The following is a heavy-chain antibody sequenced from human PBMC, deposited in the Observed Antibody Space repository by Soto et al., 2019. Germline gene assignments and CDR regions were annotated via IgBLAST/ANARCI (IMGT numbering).Heavy chain of an antibody. V-gene: IGHV4-61*01. J-gene: IGHJ6*02. CDR1: GGSVNSANYF. Sequence: ERLSRTCAFSGGSVNSANYFWSWIRQPPGKGLEWIGYIYHDGRTAYNPPLRSRVTISVDSSKNQFSLNLTSATAADTGVYYCARVRLETAEGGYSHYNGLDVCGQGNKVTVSS. CDR2: IYHDGRT. CDR3: ARVRLETAEGGYSHYNGLDV. D-gene: IGHD1-1*01.